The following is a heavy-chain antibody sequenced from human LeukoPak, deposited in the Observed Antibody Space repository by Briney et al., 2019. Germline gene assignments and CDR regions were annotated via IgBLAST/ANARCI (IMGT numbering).Heavy chain of an antibody. V-gene: IGHV1-69*13. Sequence: ASVKVSCKASGGTFSSYAISWVRQAPGQGLEWMGGIIPIFGTANYAQKFQGRVTITADESTSTAYMGLSSLRSEDAAVYYCASNPRASYGNYFDYWGQGTLVTVSS. J-gene: IGHJ4*02. CDR1: GGTFSSYA. CDR3: ASNPRASYGNYFDY. D-gene: IGHD5-18*01. CDR2: IIPIFGTA.